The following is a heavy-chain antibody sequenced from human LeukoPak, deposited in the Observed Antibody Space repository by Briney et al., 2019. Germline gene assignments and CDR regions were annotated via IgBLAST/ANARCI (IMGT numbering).Heavy chain of an antibody. CDR1: GGSISSSSYY. CDR3: AREHFGSSWENNWFDP. Sequence: SETLSLTCTVSGGSISSSSYYWGWIRQPPGKGLEWIGSIYYSGSTYYNPSLKSRVTISVDTSKNQFSLRLSSVTAADTAVYYCAREHFGSSWENNWFDPWGQGTLVTVSS. D-gene: IGHD6-13*01. J-gene: IGHJ5*02. CDR2: IYYSGST. V-gene: IGHV4-39*07.